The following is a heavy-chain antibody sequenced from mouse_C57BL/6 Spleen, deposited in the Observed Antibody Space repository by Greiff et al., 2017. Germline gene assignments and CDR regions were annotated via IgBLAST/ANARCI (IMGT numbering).Heavy chain of an antibody. CDR3: ARKPTYYYGSNWYFDV. J-gene: IGHJ1*03. CDR2: IDPANGNT. V-gene: IGHV14-3*01. Sequence: EVQLQQSVAELVRPGASVKLSCTASGFDIKNTYMHWVKQRPEQGLEWIGRIDPANGNTKYAPKFQGKATVPADTSSNTAYLQLSSLTSEDAAIYYCARKPTYYYGSNWYFDVWGTGATVTVSS. CDR1: GFDIKNTY. D-gene: IGHD1-1*01.